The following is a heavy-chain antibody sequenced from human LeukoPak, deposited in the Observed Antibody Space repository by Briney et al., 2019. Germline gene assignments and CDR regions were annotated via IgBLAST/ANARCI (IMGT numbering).Heavy chain of an antibody. V-gene: IGHV3-66*01. CDR2: IYSGGST. J-gene: IGHJ3*02. CDR1: GFTVSSNY. CDR3: ARDRGTIGSSTGAFDI. D-gene: IGHD3-10*01. Sequence: GGSLRLSCAASGFTVSSNYMSWVRQAPGKGLEWVSVIYSGGSTYYADSVKGRFTISRDNSKNTLYLQMNSLRAEDTAVYYCARDRGTIGSSTGAFDIWGQGTMVTVSS.